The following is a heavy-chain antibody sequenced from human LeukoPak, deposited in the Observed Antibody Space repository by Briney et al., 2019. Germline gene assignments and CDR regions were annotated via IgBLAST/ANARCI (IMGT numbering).Heavy chain of an antibody. D-gene: IGHD4-17*01. CDR3: AKGGASVTRYVDY. Sequence: PGGSLRLSCAASGFTFSSYAMHWVRQAPGKGLEYVPAISSNGGSTYYANSVKGRFTISRDNSQNTLYLQMNSLRPEDTAVYYCAKGGASVTRYVDYWGQGTLVTVSS. CDR1: GFTFSSYA. CDR2: ISSNGGST. V-gene: IGHV3-64*01. J-gene: IGHJ4*02.